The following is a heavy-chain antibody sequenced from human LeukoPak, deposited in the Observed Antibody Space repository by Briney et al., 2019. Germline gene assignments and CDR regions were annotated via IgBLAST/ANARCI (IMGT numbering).Heavy chain of an antibody. J-gene: IGHJ3*02. D-gene: IGHD6-19*01. CDR3: ARAAVARAFDI. CDR1: GFTFSSYS. V-gene: IGHV3-21*01. CDR2: ISSSSSYI. Sequence: GGSLRLSCAASGFTFSSYSMNWVRQAPGKGLEWVSSISSSSSYIYYADSVKGRFTIFRDNAKNSLYLQMNSLRAEDTAVYYCARAAVARAFDIWGQGTMVTVSS.